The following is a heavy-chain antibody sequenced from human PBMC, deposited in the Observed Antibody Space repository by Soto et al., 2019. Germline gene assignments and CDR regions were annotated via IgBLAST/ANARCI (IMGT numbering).Heavy chain of an antibody. CDR1: GFTFSSYG. J-gene: IGHJ3*02. V-gene: IGHV3-30*18. CDR3: AKDYDYIWGGAPFGAFDI. CDR2: ISYDGSNK. Sequence: PLGSLRLSCAASGFTFSSYGMHCVRQAPGKGLEWVAVISYDGSNKYYADSVKGRFTISRDNSKNTLYLQMNSLRAEDTAVYYCAKDYDYIWGGAPFGAFDIWGQGTMVTVSS. D-gene: IGHD3-16*01.